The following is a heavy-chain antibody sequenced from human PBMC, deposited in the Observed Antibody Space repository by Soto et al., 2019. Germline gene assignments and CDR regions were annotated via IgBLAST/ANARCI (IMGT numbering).Heavy chain of an antibody. D-gene: IGHD2-2*01. CDR2: IDPSDSYT. Sequence: GESLKISCKGSGYSFTSYWISWVRQMPGKGLEWMGRIDPSDSYTNYSPSFQGHVTISADKSISTAYLQWSSLKASDTAMYYCARNGIVAVPAAQTSYYYYGMDVWGQGTTVTVSS. CDR3: ARNGIVAVPAAQTSYYYYGMDV. V-gene: IGHV5-10-1*01. J-gene: IGHJ6*02. CDR1: GYSFTSYW.